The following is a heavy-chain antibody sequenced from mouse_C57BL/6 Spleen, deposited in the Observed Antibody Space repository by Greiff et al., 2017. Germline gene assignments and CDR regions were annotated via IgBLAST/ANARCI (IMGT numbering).Heavy chain of an antibody. D-gene: IGHD3-2*02. V-gene: IGHV2-6-1*01. CDR2: IWSDGST. CDR1: GFSLTSYG. J-gene: IGHJ4*01. CDR3: ARHESSGYSMDY. Sequence: QVQLQQSGPGLVAPSQSLSITCTVSGFSLTSYGVHWVRQPPGKGLEWLVVIWSDGSTTYNSALKSRLSLSKDNSKSQVFLKMNSLQTDDTAMYYCARHESSGYSMDYWGQGTSVTVSS.